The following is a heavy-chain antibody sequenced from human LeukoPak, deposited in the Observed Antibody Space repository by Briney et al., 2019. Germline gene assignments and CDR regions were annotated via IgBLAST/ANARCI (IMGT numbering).Heavy chain of an antibody. CDR2: INHSGST. V-gene: IGHV4-34*01. D-gene: IGHD1-26*01. J-gene: IGHJ3*02. CDR3: ARARGSYDLDAFDI. CDR1: GGSFSGYY. Sequence: PSETLSLTCAVYGGSFSGYYWSWIRQPPGKGLEWIGEINHSGSTNYNPSLKSRVTISVDTSKNQFSLKLSSVTAADTAVYYCARARGSYDLDAFDIRGQGTMVTVSS.